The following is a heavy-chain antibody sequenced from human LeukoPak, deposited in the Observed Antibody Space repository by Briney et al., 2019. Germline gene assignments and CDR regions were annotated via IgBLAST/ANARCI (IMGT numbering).Heavy chain of an antibody. D-gene: IGHD3-10*01. CDR1: GFTFSSYS. CDR3: ARFTYYYGSGSYSQEFDY. Sequence: GGSLRLSCAASGFTFSSYSMNWVRQAPGKGLEWVANIKQDGSEKYYVDSVKGRFTISRDNAKNSLYLQMNSLRAEDTAVYYCARFTYYYGSGSYSQEFDYWGQGTLVTVSS. CDR2: IKQDGSEK. V-gene: IGHV3-7*01. J-gene: IGHJ4*02.